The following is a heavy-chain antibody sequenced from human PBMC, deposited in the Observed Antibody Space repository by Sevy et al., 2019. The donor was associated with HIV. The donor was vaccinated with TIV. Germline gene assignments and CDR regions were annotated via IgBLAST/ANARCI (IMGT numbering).Heavy chain of an antibody. CDR2: ISSSSSTI. Sequence: GGSLRLSCAASGFTFSSYSMNWVRQAPGKGLEWVSYISSSSSTIYYADSVKGRFTISRDNAKNSLYLQMNSLRDEDTAGYYCARDRSIAAAAKKWFDPWGQGTLVTVSS. D-gene: IGHD6-13*01. CDR1: GFTFSSYS. V-gene: IGHV3-48*02. J-gene: IGHJ5*02. CDR3: ARDRSIAAAAKKWFDP.